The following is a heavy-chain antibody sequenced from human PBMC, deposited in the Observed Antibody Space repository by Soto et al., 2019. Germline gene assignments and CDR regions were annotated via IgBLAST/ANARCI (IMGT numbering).Heavy chain of an antibody. V-gene: IGHV4-39*01. Sequence: PSETLSLTCTVSGGSISSSSYYWGWIRQPPGKGLEWIGSIYYSGSTYYNPSLKSRVTISVDTSKNQFSLKLSSVTAADTAVYYCASITYYDILTGYRGYYYGMDVWGQGTTVTVSS. CDR3: ASITYYDILTGYRGYYYGMDV. CDR2: IYYSGST. CDR1: GGSISSSSYY. J-gene: IGHJ6*02. D-gene: IGHD3-9*01.